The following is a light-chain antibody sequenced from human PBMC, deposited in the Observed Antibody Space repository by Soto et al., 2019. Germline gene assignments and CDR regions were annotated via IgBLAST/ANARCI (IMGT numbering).Light chain of an antibody. Sequence: EFVLTQSPGTLSLSPGEIATLSCSARQSLANSFIAWYQQKPGQAPRLLIYDTSSRASGIPDRFSGSGSGTDFTLTISRLETEDFAVFYCQQYGTSEIIFGQGTRLENK. J-gene: IGKJ5*01. CDR2: DTS. CDR1: QSLANSF. CDR3: QQYGTSEII. V-gene: IGKV3-20*01.